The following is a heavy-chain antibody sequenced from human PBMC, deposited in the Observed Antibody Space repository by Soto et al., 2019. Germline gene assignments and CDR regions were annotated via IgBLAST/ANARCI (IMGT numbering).Heavy chain of an antibody. CDR2: IYNSVNT. CDR3: ARGPSGDKVDS. V-gene: IGHV4-30-4*01. Sequence: QVQLQESGPGLVEPSQTLSLTCTVSGGSVSNGFYSWSWIRQSPGRGLEWIGHIYNSVNTYSNPSLLSRVTISIDTSKNQFSLKLSSVTAADTAVYYCARGPSGDKVDSWGQGTLVTVSS. J-gene: IGHJ4*02. CDR1: GGSVSNGFYS. D-gene: IGHD1-26*01.